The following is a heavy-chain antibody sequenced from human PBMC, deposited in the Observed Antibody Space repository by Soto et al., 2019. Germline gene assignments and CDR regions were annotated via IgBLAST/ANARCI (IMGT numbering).Heavy chain of an antibody. D-gene: IGHD3-16*01. Sequence: VAVISYDGSNKYYADSVKGRFTISRDNSKSTLYLQMNSLRAEDTAVYYCARAYEGDYFDYWGQGTLVTVSS. V-gene: IGHV3-30-3*01. CDR2: ISYDGSNK. J-gene: IGHJ4*02. CDR3: ARAYEGDYFDY.